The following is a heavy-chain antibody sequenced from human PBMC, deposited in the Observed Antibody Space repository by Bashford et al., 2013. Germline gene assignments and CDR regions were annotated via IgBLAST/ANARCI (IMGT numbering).Heavy chain of an antibody. V-gene: IGHV3-48*03. CDR3: AREGSIAARLYYYYGMDV. D-gene: IGHD6-6*01. Sequence: GGPVRLSCAASGFTFSSYEMNWVRQAPGKGLEWVSYISSSGSTIYYADSVKGRFTISRDNAKNSLYLQMNSLRAEDTAVYYCAREGSIAARLYYYYGMDVWGQGTTVTVSS. CDR2: ISSSGSTI. J-gene: IGHJ6*02. CDR1: GFTFSSYE.